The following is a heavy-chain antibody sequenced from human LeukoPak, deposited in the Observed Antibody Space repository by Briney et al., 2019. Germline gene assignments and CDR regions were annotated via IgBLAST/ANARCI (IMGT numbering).Heavy chain of an antibody. CDR3: ARVGPNYYDSSGYFDY. V-gene: IGHV1-18*01. D-gene: IGHD3-22*01. Sequence: ASVKVSCRAPGYTFTSYGISWVRQAPGQGLEWMGWISAYNGNTNYAQKLQGRVTMTTDTSTSTACMELRSLRSDDTAVYYCARVGPNYYDSSGYFDYWGQGTLVTVSS. CDR2: ISAYNGNT. CDR1: GYTFTSYG. J-gene: IGHJ4*02.